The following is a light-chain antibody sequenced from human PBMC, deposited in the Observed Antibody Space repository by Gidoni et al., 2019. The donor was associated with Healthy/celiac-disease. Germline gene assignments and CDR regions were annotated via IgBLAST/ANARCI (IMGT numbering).Light chain of an antibody. Sequence: QPALTQPPSASGSPGQSVTIPCTGTSSDVGGYNYVSWYQQPPGKAPKLMIYEVSKRPSGVPDRFSGSKSGNTASLTVSGIQAEDEADYYCSSYAGSNSVVFGGGTKLTVL. V-gene: IGLV2-8*01. CDR3: SSYAGSNSVV. CDR1: SSDVGGYNY. CDR2: EVS. J-gene: IGLJ2*01.